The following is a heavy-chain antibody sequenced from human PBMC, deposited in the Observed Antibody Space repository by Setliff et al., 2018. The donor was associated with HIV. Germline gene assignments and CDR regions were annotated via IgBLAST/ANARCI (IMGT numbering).Heavy chain of an antibody. J-gene: IGHJ4*02. Sequence: ASVKVSCKASGYIFTDYFLHWVRQAPGQGLEWMGWISPHNADKNIPRKFRGRVTLTRDTSISTVYMELSGLTSDDTAVYFCARDEPKNTEAAPAYWGQGTLVTVSS. D-gene: IGHD6-6*01. CDR1: GYIFTDYF. CDR3: ARDEPKNTEAAPAY. CDR2: ISPHNADK. V-gene: IGHV1-2*02.